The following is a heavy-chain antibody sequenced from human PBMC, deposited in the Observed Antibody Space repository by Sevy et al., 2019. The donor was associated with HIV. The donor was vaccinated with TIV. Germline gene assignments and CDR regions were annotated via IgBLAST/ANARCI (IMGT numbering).Heavy chain of an antibody. CDR2: ISSSSSTI. J-gene: IGHJ4*02. CDR1: GFSFTSYS. CDR3: ARDQPRNSGFDY. V-gene: IGHV3-48*01. Sequence: GGSLRLSCAASGFSFTSYSMNWVRQAPGKGLEWVSYISSSSSTIYYADFVKGGFTISRDNAKNSLFLQMNSLRAEETAVYYCARDQPRNSGFDYWGQGTLVTVSS. D-gene: IGHD1-26*01.